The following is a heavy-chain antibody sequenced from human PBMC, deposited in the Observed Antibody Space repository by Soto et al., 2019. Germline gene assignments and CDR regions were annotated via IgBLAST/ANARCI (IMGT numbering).Heavy chain of an antibody. CDR2: VYYTGST. J-gene: IGHJ4*02. V-gene: IGHV4-38-2*01. Sequence: SETLSLTCDVSGYAISSGFYWDWLRLSPGKGLEWIGCVYYTGSTTYNPSLESRVTISVDTSKNQFSLKLSSVTAADTAVYYCAREDTIFTLDYWGQGTLVTVSS. D-gene: IGHD3-9*01. CDR1: GYAISSGFY. CDR3: AREDTIFTLDY.